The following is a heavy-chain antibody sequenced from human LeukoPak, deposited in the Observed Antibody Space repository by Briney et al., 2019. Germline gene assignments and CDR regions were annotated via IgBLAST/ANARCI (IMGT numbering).Heavy chain of an antibody. V-gene: IGHV3-7*01. CDR3: ARDLGKMTHSSPDY. CDR2: IKQDGSEK. J-gene: IGHJ4*02. Sequence: HPGGSLRLSCAASGFTFSSYEMNWVRQAPGKGLEWVANIKQDGSEKYYVDSVKGRFTISRDNSKNTLYLQMGSLRAEDMAVYYCARDLGKMTHSSPDYWGQGTLVTVSS. D-gene: IGHD1-1*01. CDR1: GFTFSSYE.